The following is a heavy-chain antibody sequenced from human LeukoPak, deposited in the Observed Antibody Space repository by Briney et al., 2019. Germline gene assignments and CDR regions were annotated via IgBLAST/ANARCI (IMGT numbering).Heavy chain of an antibody. J-gene: IGHJ4*02. CDR1: GGSISSYY. CDR3: ARIRNWGTYYFDY. V-gene: IGHV4-59*01. CDR2: IYYSGST. D-gene: IGHD7-27*01. Sequence: SETLSLTSTVSGGSISSYYWSWIRQPPGKGLEWIGYIYYSGSTNYNPSLKSRVTISVDTSKNQFSLKLSSVTAADTAVYYCARIRNWGTYYFDYWDQGTLVTVSS.